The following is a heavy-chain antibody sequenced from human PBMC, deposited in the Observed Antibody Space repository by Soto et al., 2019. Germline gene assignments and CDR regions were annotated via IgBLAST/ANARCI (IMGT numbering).Heavy chain of an antibody. Sequence: GGSLRLSCAASGLTFRSYWMHWVRQAPGKGLVWVSRINTDGSVAMYVDSVKGRFTISRDNSKNTLYLQMNSLRAEDTAVYYCAKDLQQLAPSDYWGQGTLVTVSS. CDR1: GLTFRSYW. J-gene: IGHJ4*02. CDR2: INTDGSVA. V-gene: IGHV3-74*03. D-gene: IGHD6-13*01. CDR3: AKDLQQLAPSDY.